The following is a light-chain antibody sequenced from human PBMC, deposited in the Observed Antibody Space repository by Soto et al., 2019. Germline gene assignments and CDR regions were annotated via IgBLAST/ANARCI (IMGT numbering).Light chain of an antibody. V-gene: IGLV1-44*01. J-gene: IGLJ2*01. CDR3: AAWDDRLNGPV. Sequence: QSVLTQPPSACGTPGQRVTISCSGSSSNIGSNSVNWYQQLPGTAPKLLIYSNNQRPSGVPDRFSGSKSGTSASLAISGLQSEDEADYYCAAWDDRLNGPVFGGGTQLTVL. CDR1: SSNIGSNS. CDR2: SNN.